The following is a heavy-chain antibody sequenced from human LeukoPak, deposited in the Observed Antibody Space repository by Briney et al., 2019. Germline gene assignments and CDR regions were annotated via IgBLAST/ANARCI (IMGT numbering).Heavy chain of an antibody. J-gene: IGHJ3*02. D-gene: IGHD2-15*01. CDR3: ARDSDIVVVVAVGAFDI. V-gene: IGHV3-7*01. CDR2: IKQDGSEK. CDR1: GLTFSSYW. Sequence: GGSLRLSCAASGLTFSSYWMSLVRQAPGKGLEWVANIKQDGSEKYYVDSVKGRFTISRDNAKNSLYLQMNSLRAEDTAVYYCARDSDIVVVVAVGAFDIWGQGTMVTVSS.